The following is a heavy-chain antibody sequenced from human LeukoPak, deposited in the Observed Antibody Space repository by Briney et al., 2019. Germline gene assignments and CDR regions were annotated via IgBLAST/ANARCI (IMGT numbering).Heavy chain of an antibody. J-gene: IGHJ2*01. Sequence: PSETLSLTCTVSGGSINSYYWSWIRQPPGKGLEWIGYFYSSGGTSYNPSLMSRVTTSVDTSKNQFSLRLSSVTAADTAIYYCASIRDTAFRYWYFDLWGRGTLVTVSS. CDR3: ASIRDTAFRYWYFDL. CDR2: FYSSGGT. D-gene: IGHD5-18*01. CDR1: GGSINSYY. V-gene: IGHV4-59*01.